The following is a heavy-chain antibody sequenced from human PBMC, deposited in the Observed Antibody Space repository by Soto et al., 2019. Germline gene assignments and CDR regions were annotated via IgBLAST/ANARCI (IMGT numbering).Heavy chain of an antibody. J-gene: IGHJ4*02. V-gene: IGHV4-30-2*01. D-gene: IGHD6-19*01. CDR3: ARGGLLPDY. Sequence: QLQLQGSGSGLVKPSQTLSLTCAVSGGSISSGGYSWGWIRQPPGKGLEWIGYISHSGSTYYNPSLKSRVTISVDRLKNQFFLKLSSVTAADTAVYYCARGGLLPDYWGQGTLVTVSS. CDR2: ISHSGST. CDR1: GGSISSGGYS.